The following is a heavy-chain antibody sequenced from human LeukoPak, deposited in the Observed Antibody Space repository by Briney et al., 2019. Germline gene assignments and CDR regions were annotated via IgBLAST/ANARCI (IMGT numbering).Heavy chain of an antibody. CDR3: ARLRSGSYRYYGMDV. D-gene: IGHD1-26*01. CDR1: GFPVCRNY. Sequence: GGPLTHPCAPWGFPVCRNYRIGLRQAPGRGREWGSVIYSGGSTYYADSVKGRFTISRDNSKNTLYLQMNSLRAEDTAVYYCARLRSGSYRYYGMDVWGQGTTVTVSS. J-gene: IGHJ6*02. CDR2: IYSGGST. V-gene: IGHV3-53*01.